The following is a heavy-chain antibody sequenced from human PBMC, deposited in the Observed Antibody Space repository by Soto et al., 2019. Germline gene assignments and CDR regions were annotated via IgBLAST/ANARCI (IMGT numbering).Heavy chain of an antibody. V-gene: IGHV1-8*01. D-gene: IGHD3-16*02. CDR1: GYTFTSYD. CDR2: MNPNSGNT. J-gene: IGHJ4*02. CDR3: ARRYYDYVWGSYRYDLDY. Sequence: ASVKVSCKASGYTFTSYDINWVRQATGQGLEWMGWMNPNSGNTGYAQKFQGRVTMTRNTSISTAYMELSSLRSEDTAVYYSARRYYDYVWGSYRYDLDYSRQGALLTAS.